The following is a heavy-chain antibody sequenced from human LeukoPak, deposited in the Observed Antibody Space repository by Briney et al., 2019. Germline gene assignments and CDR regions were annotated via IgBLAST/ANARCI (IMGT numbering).Heavy chain of an antibody. V-gene: IGHV3-74*01. Sequence: GGSLSLSCAASGFTFSRYWMHWVRQAPGKGLVWVSRINDDGSSTTYSDSVRGRFTISRDNAKSTLYLQMNGLTAEDTAVYYCARMPGSSNYDRRGKDAFDIWGLGTMVTVSS. D-gene: IGHD3-22*01. CDR3: ARMPGSSNYDRRGKDAFDI. CDR2: INDDGSST. CDR1: GFTFSRYW. J-gene: IGHJ3*02.